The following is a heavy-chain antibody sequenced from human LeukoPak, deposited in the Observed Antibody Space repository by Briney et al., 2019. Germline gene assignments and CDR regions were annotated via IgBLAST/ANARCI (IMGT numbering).Heavy chain of an antibody. CDR2: ISYDESHK. D-gene: IGHD6-13*01. V-gene: IGHV3-30*04. CDR3: ARNSEIAAVDTRIHYFDY. CDR1: GFTFNNYA. J-gene: IGHJ4*02. Sequence: QPGRSLRLSCAASGFTFNNYAIHWVRQAPGKGLEWVAVISYDESHKYYTNSVKGRFTISRDNSKNTLYLQMNSLRAEDTAVYYCARNSEIAAVDTRIHYFDYWGQGTLVTVSS.